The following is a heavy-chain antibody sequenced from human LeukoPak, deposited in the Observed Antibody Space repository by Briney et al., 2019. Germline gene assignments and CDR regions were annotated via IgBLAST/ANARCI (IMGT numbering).Heavy chain of an antibody. Sequence: GGSLRLSCAASGFTFSSYAMHWVRQAPGKGLEWVAVISYDGSNKYYADSVKGRFTISRDNAKNSLYLQMNSLRAEDTAVYYCARDGDPSGFDYFDYWGQGTLVTVSS. J-gene: IGHJ4*02. V-gene: IGHV3-30-3*01. CDR1: GFTFSSYA. CDR2: ISYDGSNK. D-gene: IGHD7-27*01. CDR3: ARDGDPSGFDYFDY.